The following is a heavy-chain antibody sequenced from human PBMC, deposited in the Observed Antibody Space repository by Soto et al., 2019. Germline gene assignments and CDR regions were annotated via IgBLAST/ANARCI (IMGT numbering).Heavy chain of an antibody. Sequence: QVQLVQSGAEVKKPGSSVKVSCKASGGTFSSYAISWVRQAPGQGLEWMGGIIPIFGTANYAQKFQGRVTSTADXXTXTXXMELSSLRSEDTAVYYCARCPHGRTVTTFLYYFDYWGQGTLVTVSS. J-gene: IGHJ4*02. CDR1: GGTFSSYA. V-gene: IGHV1-69*12. CDR3: ARCPHGRTVTTFLYYFDY. D-gene: IGHD4-17*01. CDR2: IIPIFGTA.